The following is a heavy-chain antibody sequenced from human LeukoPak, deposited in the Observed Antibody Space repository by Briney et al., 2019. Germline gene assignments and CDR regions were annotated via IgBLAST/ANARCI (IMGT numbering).Heavy chain of an antibody. D-gene: IGHD1-26*01. Sequence: PGGSLRLSCAASGFTFSGYWMSWVRQAPGKGLEWVANIKPDGSEKFSVDSVKGRFTISRDNAKNSLYLQMNSLRVDDTAVYYCARGDFESGTYNDAFDIWGQGTMVTAS. CDR1: GFTFSGYW. CDR2: IKPDGSEK. V-gene: IGHV3-7*01. CDR3: ARGDFESGTYNDAFDI. J-gene: IGHJ3*02.